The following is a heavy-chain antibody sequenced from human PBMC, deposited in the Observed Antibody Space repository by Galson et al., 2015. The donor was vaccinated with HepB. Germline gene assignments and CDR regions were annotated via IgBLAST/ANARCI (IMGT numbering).Heavy chain of an antibody. CDR3: ARDCGGDCLDAFDI. Sequence: SLRLSCAASTFIFSTYSMNWVRQAPGKGLEWVSYISSSSSYTNYADSVKGRFTISRDNAKNSLYLQMNSLRAEDTAVYYCARDCGGDCLDAFDIWGQGTMVTVSS. CDR2: ISSSSSYT. CDR1: TFIFSTYS. V-gene: IGHV3-11*05. J-gene: IGHJ3*02. D-gene: IGHD2-21*02.